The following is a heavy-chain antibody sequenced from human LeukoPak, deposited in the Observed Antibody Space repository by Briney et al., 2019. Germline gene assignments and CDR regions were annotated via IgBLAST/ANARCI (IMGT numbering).Heavy chain of an antibody. V-gene: IGHV3-30*18. J-gene: IGHJ4*02. CDR3: AKDGSADPYYFDY. CDR2: ISYDGSNK. CDR1: GFTFSSYG. Sequence: GRSLRLSCAASGFTFSSYGMHWVRQAPGKGLEWVAVISYDGSNKYYADSVKGRFTISRDNSKNTLYLQMNSLRAEDTAVYYCAKDGSADPYYFDYWGQGTLDTVSS.